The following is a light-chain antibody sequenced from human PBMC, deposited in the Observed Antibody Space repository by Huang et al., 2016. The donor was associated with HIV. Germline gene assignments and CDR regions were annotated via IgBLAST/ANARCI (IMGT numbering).Light chain of an antibody. CDR1: QSVSGN. J-gene: IGKJ1*01. CDR2: GAS. Sequence: EIVMTQSPATLSVSPGETATLSCRASQSVSGNLAWYQQKPGQAPRLLIYGASTRATGIAARCSGSGSGTEFTLTISSLQSEDFAVYYCQQYNRWPPWTFGQGTKVEIK. V-gene: IGKV3-15*01. CDR3: QQYNRWPPWT.